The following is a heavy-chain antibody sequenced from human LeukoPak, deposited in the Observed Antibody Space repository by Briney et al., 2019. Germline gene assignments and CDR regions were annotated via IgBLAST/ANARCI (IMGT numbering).Heavy chain of an antibody. Sequence: ASVKVSCRASGYTFTSYGINWVRQATGQGLEWMGWMNPNSGNTGYAQKFQGRVTMTRNTSVSTAYMELSSLRSEDTAVYYCASGELLLDHFDYWGQGTLVTVSS. CDR2: MNPNSGNT. J-gene: IGHJ4*02. D-gene: IGHD2-15*01. CDR1: GYTFTSYG. CDR3: ASGELLLDHFDY. V-gene: IGHV1-8*01.